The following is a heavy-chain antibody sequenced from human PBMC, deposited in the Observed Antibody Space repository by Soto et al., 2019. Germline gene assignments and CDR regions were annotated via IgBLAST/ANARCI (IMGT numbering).Heavy chain of an antibody. CDR2: ISRSGETI. J-gene: IGHJ4*02. D-gene: IGHD2-2*01. CDR1: GFIFSSHK. V-gene: IGHV3-48*03. Sequence: EVQLVESGGGLVQPGGSLRLSCAASGFIFSSHKMNWVRQAPGRGLEWVSYISRSGETIYYADSVKGRFTISRDNAENSLYLQMNSLRDEDTAVYYCASRNLAGCSGTSCLYYCEYLGQGTLVTVSS. CDR3: ASRNLAGCSGTSCLYYCEY.